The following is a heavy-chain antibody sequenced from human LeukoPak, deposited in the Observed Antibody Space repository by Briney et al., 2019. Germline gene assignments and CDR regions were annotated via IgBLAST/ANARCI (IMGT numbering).Heavy chain of an antibody. Sequence: PETLSLTCTVSGGSISSYYWSWIRQPPGKGLEWIGYIYYSGSTNYNPSLKSRVTISVDTSKNQFSLKLSSVTAADTAVYYCARERVDYYDSSGPYFDYWGQGTLVTVSS. V-gene: IGHV4-59*01. CDR1: GGSISSYY. CDR2: IYYSGST. D-gene: IGHD3-22*01. J-gene: IGHJ4*02. CDR3: ARERVDYYDSSGPYFDY.